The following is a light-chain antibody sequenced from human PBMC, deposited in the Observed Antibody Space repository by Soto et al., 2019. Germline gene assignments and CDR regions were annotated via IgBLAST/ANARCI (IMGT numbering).Light chain of an antibody. V-gene: IGKV1-5*01. CDR2: DAS. CDR1: HNIDRW. J-gene: IGKJ1*01. Sequence: IQLTQSPPSLSASVGDRVTITCRSSHNIDRWLAWYQQKPGKAPKLLIYDASTLETGVPSRFSGSGSGREFTLTISGLQPDDFATYYCQHCDTGWPFGQGTKVDIK. CDR3: QHCDTGWP.